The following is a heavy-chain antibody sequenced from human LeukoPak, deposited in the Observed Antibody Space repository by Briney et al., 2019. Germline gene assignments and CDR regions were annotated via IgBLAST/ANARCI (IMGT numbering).Heavy chain of an antibody. Sequence: GGSLRLSCAASGFTFSNAWMSWVRQAPGKGLEWVAVISYDGSNKYYADSVKGRFTISRDNSKDTLYLQMNSLSAEDTAVYYCVKVAVQTQVVPAAIFFDYWGQGTLVTVSS. J-gene: IGHJ4*02. CDR2: ISYDGSNK. V-gene: IGHV3-30*18. CDR1: GFTFSNAW. D-gene: IGHD2-2*01. CDR3: VKVAVQTQVVPAAIFFDY.